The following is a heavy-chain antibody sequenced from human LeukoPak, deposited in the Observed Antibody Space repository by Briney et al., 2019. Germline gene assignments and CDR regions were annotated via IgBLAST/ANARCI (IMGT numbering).Heavy chain of an antibody. V-gene: IGHV4-59*04. J-gene: IGHJ4*02. D-gene: IGHD3-22*01. CDR3: ARLDSSGLIDY. CDR1: GGSISSYY. Sequence: SETLSLTCTVSGGSISSYYWSWIRQPPGKGLEWIGYIYYSGSTYYNPSLKSRVTISVDTSKNQFSLKLSSVTAADTAVYYCARLDSSGLIDYWGQGTLVTVSS. CDR2: IYYSGST.